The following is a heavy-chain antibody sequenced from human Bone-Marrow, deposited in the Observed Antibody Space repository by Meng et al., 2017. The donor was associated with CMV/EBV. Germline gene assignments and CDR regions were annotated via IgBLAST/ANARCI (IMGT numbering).Heavy chain of an antibody. Sequence: SETLSLTCTVSGGSISSSSYYWGWIRQPPGKGLEWIGSIYYSGSTYYNPSLKSRVTISVDTSKNQFSLKLSSVTAADTAVYYCARDLASFRSSTTGGYFDYWGQGTLVTVS. J-gene: IGHJ4*02. CDR1: GGSISSSSYY. CDR2: IYYSGST. D-gene: IGHD2-2*01. V-gene: IGHV4-39*07. CDR3: ARDLASFRSSTTGGYFDY.